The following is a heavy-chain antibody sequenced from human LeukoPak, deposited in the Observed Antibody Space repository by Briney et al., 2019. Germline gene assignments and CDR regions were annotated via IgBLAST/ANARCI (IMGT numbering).Heavy chain of an antibody. CDR2: IYYSGST. J-gene: IGHJ4*02. CDR3: ARDRGRGTSDY. V-gene: IGHV4-39*02. CDR1: GGSISSSSYY. Sequence: PSETLSLTCTVSGGSISSSSYYWGWIRQPPGKGLEWIGSIYYSGSTYYNPSLKSRVTISVDTSRNQFSLKLSSVTAADTAVYYCARDRGRGTSDYWGQGTLVTVSS. D-gene: IGHD3-16*01.